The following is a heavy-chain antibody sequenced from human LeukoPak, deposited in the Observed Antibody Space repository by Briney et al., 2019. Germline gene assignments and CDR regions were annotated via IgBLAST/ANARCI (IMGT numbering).Heavy chain of an antibody. D-gene: IGHD3-16*02. V-gene: IGHV1-2*02. CDR2: INPNSGGT. CDR3: ARGEFGGVIVIGNFDY. J-gene: IGHJ4*02. Sequence: ASVKVSCKASGYTFTGYYMHWVRQAPGQGLEWMGWINPNSGGTNYAQKLQGRVTMTTDTSTSTAYMELRSLRSDDTAVYYCARGEFGGVIVIGNFDYWGQGTLVTVSS. CDR1: GYTFTGYY.